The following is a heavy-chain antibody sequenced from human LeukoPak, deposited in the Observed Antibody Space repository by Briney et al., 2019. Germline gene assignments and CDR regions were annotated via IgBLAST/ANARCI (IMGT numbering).Heavy chain of an antibody. J-gene: IGHJ3*02. CDR3: VRVLSGHGAFDI. CDR1: GFTFSSDD. Sequence: PGGSLRLSCAASGFTFSSDDMHWVRQPIGKGLEWVSAIGTGGDTYHPGSVKGRFIISRDNAKNSLYLQMNSLRAGNTAVYYCVRVLSGHGAFDIWGQGTMVTVSS. D-gene: IGHD2-15*01. CDR2: IGTGGDT. V-gene: IGHV3-13*01.